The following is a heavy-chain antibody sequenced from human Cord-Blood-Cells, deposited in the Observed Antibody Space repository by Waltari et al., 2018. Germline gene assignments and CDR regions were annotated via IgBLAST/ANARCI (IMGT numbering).Heavy chain of an antibody. CDR2: INPNSGGT. Sequence: QVQLVQSGAEVKKPGAPGKVSCTATGYTFPGNQMPWLRPAPGQVLEWMGWINPNSGGTNYAQKFQGRVTMTRDTSISTAYMELSRLRSDDTAVYYCASSRHWGSGVDYWGQGTLVTVSS. CDR3: ASSRHWGSGVDY. J-gene: IGHJ4*02. D-gene: IGHD7-27*01. CDR1: GYTFPGNQ. V-gene: IGHV1-2*02.